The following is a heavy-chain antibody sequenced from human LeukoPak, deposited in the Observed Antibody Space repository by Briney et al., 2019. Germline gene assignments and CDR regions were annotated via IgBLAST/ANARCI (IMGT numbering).Heavy chain of an antibody. V-gene: IGHV4-38-2*02. CDR2: IYYSGST. Sequence: SETLSLTCTVSGYSISSGYYWGWIRQPPGKGLEWIGSIYYSGSTYYNPSLKSRVTISVDTSKSQFSLKLNSVTAADTAVYYCARDRDSSSSGRWFDPWGQGTLVTVSS. CDR1: GYSISSGYY. D-gene: IGHD6-6*01. J-gene: IGHJ5*02. CDR3: ARDRDSSSSGRWFDP.